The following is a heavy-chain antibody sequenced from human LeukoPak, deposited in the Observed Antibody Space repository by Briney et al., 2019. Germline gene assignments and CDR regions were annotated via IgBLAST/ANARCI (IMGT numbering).Heavy chain of an antibody. CDR3: VSLGDSSSYRAEYFQH. Sequence: TGGSLILSCAASGFTFSTYTMNWVRQAPGKGLEWVSCISSSSSTIYYADSVRGRFTISRDNSKNTLYLQMGSLRTDDMAVYYCVSLGDSSSYRAEYFQHWGQGTLVTVSS. CDR1: GFTFSTYT. CDR2: ISSSSSTI. D-gene: IGHD3-22*01. J-gene: IGHJ1*01. V-gene: IGHV3-48*04.